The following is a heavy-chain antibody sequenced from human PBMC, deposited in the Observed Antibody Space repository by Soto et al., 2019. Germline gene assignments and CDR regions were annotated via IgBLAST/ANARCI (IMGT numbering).Heavy chain of an antibody. CDR2: AHHSGGT. J-gene: IGHJ3*02. CDR3: ARRRITMIVVVFDAFDI. CDR1: GGSISIDSYY. D-gene: IGHD3-22*01. V-gene: IGHV4-39*07. Sequence: SETLSLTCTLSGGSISIDSYYWGWIRQPPGKGLEWIGSAHHSGGTYYSSSFQSRVTISVDTSKNQFSLNLRSVTAADTAVYYCARRRITMIVVVFDAFDIWGQGTMVTVPS.